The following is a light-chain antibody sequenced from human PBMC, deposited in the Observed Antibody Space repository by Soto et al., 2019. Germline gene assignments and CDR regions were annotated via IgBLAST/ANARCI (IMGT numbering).Light chain of an antibody. CDR3: SSYTTSSTYV. J-gene: IGLJ1*01. V-gene: IGLV2-18*02. CDR2: DVS. Sequence: QSALTQPPSVYGSPGQSVAISCTGTSSDVGSYNRVSWYQQPPGTALKLMIFDVSNRPSGVPDRFSGSKSGNTASLTISGLQAEDEAYYYCSSYTTSSTYVFGTGTKVTVL. CDR1: SSDVGSYNR.